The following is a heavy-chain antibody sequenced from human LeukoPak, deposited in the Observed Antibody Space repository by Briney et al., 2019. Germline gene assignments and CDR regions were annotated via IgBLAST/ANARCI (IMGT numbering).Heavy chain of an antibody. CDR1: GLTFRSYG. V-gene: IGHV3-49*04. CDR3: TRTVLVFGVVIPGY. D-gene: IGHD3-3*01. Sequence: PGGSLRLSCVASGLTFRSYGMNWVRQAPGKGLEWVGFIRSKAYGGTTEYAASVKGRFTISRDDSKSIAYLQMNSLKTEDTAVYYCTRTVLVFGVVIPGYWGQGTLVTVSS. CDR2: IRSKAYGGTT. J-gene: IGHJ4*02.